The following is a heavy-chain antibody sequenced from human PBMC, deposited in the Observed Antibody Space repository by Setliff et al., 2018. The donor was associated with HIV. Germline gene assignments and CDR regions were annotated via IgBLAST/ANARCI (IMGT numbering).Heavy chain of an antibody. CDR1: GGTFSRHT. CDR2: IIPIFGTT. D-gene: IGHD3-22*01. Sequence: SVKVSCKSSGGTFSRHTISWVRQAPGQGLEWMGGIIPIFGTTNYAQNFQGRVSITADASTSTAFMELSSLRSEDTAVYYCARDNYYDSSGAIGYWGRG. V-gene: IGHV1-69*13. J-gene: IGHJ4*02. CDR3: ARDNYYDSSGAIGY.